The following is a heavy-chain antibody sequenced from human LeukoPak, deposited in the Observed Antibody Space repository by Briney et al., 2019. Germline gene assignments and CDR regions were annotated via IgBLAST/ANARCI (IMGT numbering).Heavy chain of an antibody. CDR3: ARDQALDYYDSSGYSDLDY. Sequence: GGSLRLSCAASGFTFSSYAMHWVRQAPGRGLEWVAVISYDGSNKYYADSVKGRFTISRDNAKNSLYLQMNSLRAEDTAVYYCARDQALDYYDSSGYSDLDYWGQGTLVTVSS. CDR1: GFTFSSYA. D-gene: IGHD3-22*01. V-gene: IGHV3-30-3*01. J-gene: IGHJ4*02. CDR2: ISYDGSNK.